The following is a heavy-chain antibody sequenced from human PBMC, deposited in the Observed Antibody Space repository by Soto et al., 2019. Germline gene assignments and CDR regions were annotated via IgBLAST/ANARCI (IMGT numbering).Heavy chain of an antibody. D-gene: IGHD6-19*01. V-gene: IGHV4-34*01. CDR1: GGSFSCYY. J-gene: IGHJ3*02. CDR3: ARSREQWLVDAFDI. Sequence: SETLSLTCAVYGGSFSCYYWSWIRQSPGKGLEWIGEVNPTGSTKYNPSLKSRVTISVDTSKNQFSLNLNSVTAADTALYYCARSREQWLVDAFDIWGPGTMVTVSS. CDR2: VNPTGST.